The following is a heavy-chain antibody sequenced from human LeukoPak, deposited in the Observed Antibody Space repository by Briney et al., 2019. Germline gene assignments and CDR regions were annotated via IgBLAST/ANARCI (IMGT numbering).Heavy chain of an antibody. CDR3: ARGDGTGSYVPSDY. Sequence: GGSLRLSCAASGFTFSSYGMHWVRQAPGKGLEWVTVIWYDGSKKYYADSVKGRFTISRDNSRDTLYLQMNSLRVEDTAVYYCARGDGTGSYVPSDYWGQGTPVTVSS. CDR1: GFTFSSYG. J-gene: IGHJ4*02. CDR2: IWYDGSKK. V-gene: IGHV3-33*01. D-gene: IGHD3-10*01.